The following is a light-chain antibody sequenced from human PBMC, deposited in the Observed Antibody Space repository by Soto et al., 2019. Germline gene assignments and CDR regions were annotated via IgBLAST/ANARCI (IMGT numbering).Light chain of an antibody. Sequence: ILMTQSPATVSVSPGERATLSCRASQGVRSNLAWDQQKPGQAPRLLIYDASTRATGIPARFSGSGSGTEFTLNISSLQSADFAVSYCQQYDNWPPWTFGQGTKVEIK. CDR2: DAS. CDR3: QQYDNWPPWT. CDR1: QGVRSN. J-gene: IGKJ1*01. V-gene: IGKV3-15*01.